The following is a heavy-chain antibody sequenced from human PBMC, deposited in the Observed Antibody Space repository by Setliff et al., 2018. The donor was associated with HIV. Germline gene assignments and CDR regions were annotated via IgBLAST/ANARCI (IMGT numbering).Heavy chain of an antibody. CDR2: IIPMFGTA. V-gene: IGHV1-69*13. J-gene: IGHJ4*02. CDR3: ARTLGYCSGGSCYLDY. CDR1: GGTFSSYG. Sequence: ASVKVSCKASGGTFSSYGINWVRQAPGQGLEWMGGIIPMFGTATYAQKFQGRVTSTADESTSTVYMELTRLRSEDTAVYYCARTLGYCSGGSCYLDYWGQGTLVTVSS. D-gene: IGHD2-15*01.